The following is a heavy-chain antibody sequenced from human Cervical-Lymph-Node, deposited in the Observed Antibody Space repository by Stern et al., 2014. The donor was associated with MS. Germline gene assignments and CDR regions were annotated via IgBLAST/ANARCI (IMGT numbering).Heavy chain of an antibody. V-gene: IGHV1-2*04. CDR2: INPNSGGT. Sequence: VQLEESGAEVKKPGASVKVSCKASGYTFTGYYMHWVRQAPGQGLAWMGWINPNSGGTNYAQKFQGWVTMTRDTSISTAYMELSRLRSDDTAVYYCARAGGYCSSTSCYYYYGMDVWGQGTTVTVSS. CDR3: ARAGGYCSSTSCYYYYGMDV. D-gene: IGHD2-2*01. CDR1: GYTFTGYY. J-gene: IGHJ6*02.